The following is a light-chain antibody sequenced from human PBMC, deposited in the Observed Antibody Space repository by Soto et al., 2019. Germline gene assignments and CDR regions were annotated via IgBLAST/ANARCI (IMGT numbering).Light chain of an antibody. Sequence: EIVLTQSSGTLSWSAGERATLSCGASQSVSSSYLAWYQQKPGQAPRLLIYGASSRATGIPDRFSGSGAATDFTLTISRLEPEDFAVYYCQQYGSSPPLTFGGGTKVDIK. CDR2: GAS. J-gene: IGKJ4*01. CDR1: QSVSSSY. CDR3: QQYGSSPPLT. V-gene: IGKV3-20*01.